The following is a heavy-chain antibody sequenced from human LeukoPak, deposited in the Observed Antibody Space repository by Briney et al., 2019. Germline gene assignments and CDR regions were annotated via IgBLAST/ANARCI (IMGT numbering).Heavy chain of an antibody. CDR2: IWYDGSNE. J-gene: IGHJ4*02. Sequence: GGSLRLSCAASGFSFSSYGVHWVRQAPGKGLEWVAVIWYDGSNEYYADSVKGRFTISRDNSKKTLYLQMNSLRAEDTAVYYCAREDSSGWYSGYWGQGTLVTVSS. D-gene: IGHD6-19*01. V-gene: IGHV3-33*01. CDR3: AREDSSGWYSGY. CDR1: GFSFSSYG.